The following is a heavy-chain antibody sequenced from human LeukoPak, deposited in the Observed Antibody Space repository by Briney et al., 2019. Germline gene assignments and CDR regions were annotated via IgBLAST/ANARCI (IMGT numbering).Heavy chain of an antibody. Sequence: GGSLRLSCAAPGFTFDDYAMHWVRQAPGKGLEWVLGISWNSGSIGYADSVKGRFTISRDNAKNSLYLQMNSLRAEDMALYYCAKGYYYDSSGYDYWGQGTLVTVSS. CDR1: GFTFDDYA. CDR2: ISWNSGSI. D-gene: IGHD3-22*01. V-gene: IGHV3-9*03. CDR3: AKGYYYDSSGYDY. J-gene: IGHJ4*02.